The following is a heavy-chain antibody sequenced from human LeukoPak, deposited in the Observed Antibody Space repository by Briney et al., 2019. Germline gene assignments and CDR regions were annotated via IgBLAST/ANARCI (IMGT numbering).Heavy chain of an antibody. V-gene: IGHV4-38-2*02. Sequence: SETLSLTCTVSGYSISSGYYWGWIRQPPGKGLEWIGSIYHSGSTYYNPSLKSRVTISVDTSKNQFPLQVTSVTAADTAVYYCARRVRSADHRCDFWGQGTLVTVSS. CDR2: IYHSGST. CDR3: ARRVRSADHRCDF. J-gene: IGHJ4*02. CDR1: GYSISSGYY. D-gene: IGHD1-14*01.